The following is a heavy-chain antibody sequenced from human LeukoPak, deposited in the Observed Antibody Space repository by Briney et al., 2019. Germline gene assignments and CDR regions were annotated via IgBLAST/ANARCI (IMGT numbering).Heavy chain of an antibody. V-gene: IGHV3-7*01. Sequence: GGSLRLSCAASGFTFGDTWMNWVRQVPGQGLEWVANIKQDGSEKFYVASVKGRFTISRDNAKNSLYLQMNSLRAEDTAVYYCARGAYYYEDWGQGTLVTVSS. J-gene: IGHJ4*02. CDR2: IKQDGSEK. CDR3: ARGAYYYED. CDR1: GFTFGDTW. D-gene: IGHD3-22*01.